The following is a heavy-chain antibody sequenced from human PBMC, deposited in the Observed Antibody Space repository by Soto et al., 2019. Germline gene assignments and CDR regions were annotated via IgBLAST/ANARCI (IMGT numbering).Heavy chain of an antibody. CDR1: GYTFTSYA. V-gene: IGHV1-3*01. CDR2: INAGNGNT. Sequence: QVHLVQSGAEVKKPGASVKVSCKASGYTFTSYAMHWVRQAPGQRLEWMGWINAGNGNTKYSQKFQGRVTVTRDTSASTAYMELSSLRSEDTAVYYCARGPGGPDGPGDYWGQGTLVTVSS. J-gene: IGHJ4*02. D-gene: IGHD2-15*01. CDR3: ARGPGGPDGPGDY.